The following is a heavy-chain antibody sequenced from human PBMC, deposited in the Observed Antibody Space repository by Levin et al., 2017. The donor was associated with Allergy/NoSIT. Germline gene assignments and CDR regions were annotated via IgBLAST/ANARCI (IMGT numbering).Heavy chain of an antibody. CDR3: ARDEGHYWDMALDY. V-gene: IGHV3-9*01. CDR2: ISWDGGII. D-gene: IGHD1-26*01. Sequence: HTGGSLRLSCAASGFAFDDFGMHWVRQAPGKGLEWVSSISWDGGIIGYADSVKGRFTITRDNAKRSLSLEMNGLRPEDTALYYCARDEGHYWDMALDYWGQGTLVTVSS. J-gene: IGHJ4*02. CDR1: GFAFDDFG.